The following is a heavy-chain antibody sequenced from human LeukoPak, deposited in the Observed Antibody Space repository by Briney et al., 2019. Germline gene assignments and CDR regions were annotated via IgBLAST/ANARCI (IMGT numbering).Heavy chain of an antibody. CDR1: GFTFSRFS. J-gene: IGHJ4*02. CDR2: ISSNSTYT. Sequence: PGGSLRLSCAASGFTFSRFSMNRVRQAPGKGLEWVSSISSNSTYTYYADSMKGRFTISRDNAKNSLYLQMNSLRAEDTALYYCAKGFQRYFDWLPDYWGQGTLVTVSS. CDR3: AKGFQRYFDWLPDY. D-gene: IGHD3-9*01. V-gene: IGHV3-21*04.